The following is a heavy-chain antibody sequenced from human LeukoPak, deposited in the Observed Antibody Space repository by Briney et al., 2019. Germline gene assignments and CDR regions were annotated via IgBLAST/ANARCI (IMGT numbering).Heavy chain of an antibody. D-gene: IGHD6-13*01. CDR1: GGSISSGDYY. CDR2: IYYNGST. J-gene: IGHJ3*02. V-gene: IGHV4-30-4*08. CDR3: AKQQPGDAFDI. Sequence: SQTLSLTCTVSGGSISSGDYYWSWIRQPPGKGLEWIGYIYYNGSTYYNPSLKSRVTISVDTSKNQFSLKLSSVTAADTAVYYCAKQQPGDAFDIWGQGTMVTVSS.